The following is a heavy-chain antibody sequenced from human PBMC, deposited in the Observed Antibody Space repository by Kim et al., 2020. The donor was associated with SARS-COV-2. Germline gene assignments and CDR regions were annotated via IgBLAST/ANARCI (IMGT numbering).Heavy chain of an antibody. D-gene: IGHD4-4*01. V-gene: IGHV3-23*01. J-gene: IGHJ5*02. Sequence: GGSLRLSCAGSGFTFSNFAMYWVRQGPGKGLEWVSGISGGGGSIYYADSVRGRFTISRDNSNNTLYLQMNNLRVEDTAFYYCARGDSSKHTWGQGTLVTVSS. CDR1: GFTFSNFA. CDR2: ISGGGGSI. CDR3: ARGDSSKHT.